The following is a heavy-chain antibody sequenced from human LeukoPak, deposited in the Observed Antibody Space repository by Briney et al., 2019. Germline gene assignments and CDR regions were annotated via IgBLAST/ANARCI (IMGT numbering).Heavy chain of an antibody. Sequence: ASVKVSCKASGYTFTSYGISRVRQAPGQGLEWMGWISAYNGNTNYAQKLQGRVTMTTDTSTSTAYMELRSLRSDDTAVYYCAREVLTYYYGSGSAYYFDYWGQGTLVTVSS. CDR3: AREVLTYYYGSGSAYYFDY. J-gene: IGHJ4*02. D-gene: IGHD3-10*01. V-gene: IGHV1-18*04. CDR1: GYTFTSYG. CDR2: ISAYNGNT.